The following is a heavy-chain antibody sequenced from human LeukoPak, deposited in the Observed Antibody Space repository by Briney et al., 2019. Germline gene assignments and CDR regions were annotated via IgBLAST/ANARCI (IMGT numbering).Heavy chain of an antibody. CDR2: MCVSNGNT. V-gene: IGHV1-18*01. J-gene: IGHJ4*02. Sequence: ASVKVSCMASGYTFTSYGVSWVRHAPGQGGEGMGGMCVSNGNTNCAQKLQGRVTMTTDTSTRTAYMELRSLRSDDAAVYYCARYPLSYSSNCHYYFDYWGQGTLLTVSS. CDR3: ARYPLSYSSNCHYYFDY. CDR1: GYTFTSYG. D-gene: IGHD6-13*01.